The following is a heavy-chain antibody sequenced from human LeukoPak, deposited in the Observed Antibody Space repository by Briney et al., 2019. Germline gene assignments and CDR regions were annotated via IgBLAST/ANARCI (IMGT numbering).Heavy chain of an antibody. D-gene: IGHD5-18*01. CDR3: ATSSYGYPSKDY. J-gene: IGHJ4*02. Sequence: ASVKVSCKVSGYTLTELSMHWVRQAPGKGLEWMGGFDPEDGETIYAQKFQGRVTMTEDTSTDTAYMELSSLRSEDTAVYYCATSSYGYPSKDYWGQGTLVTVSS. CDR1: GYTLTELS. V-gene: IGHV1-24*01. CDR2: FDPEDGET.